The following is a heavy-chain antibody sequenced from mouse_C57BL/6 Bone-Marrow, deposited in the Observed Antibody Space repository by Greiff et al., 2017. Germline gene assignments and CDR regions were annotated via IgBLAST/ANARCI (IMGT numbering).Heavy chain of an antibody. Sequence: EVQLVESGGGLVKPGGSLKLSCAASGFTFSDYGMHWVRQAPEKGLEWVAYISSGSSTIYYADTVKGRFTISRDNAKNTLFLQMTSLRSEDTAMYYCARKPNYYGSSYGFDYWGQGTTLTVSS. D-gene: IGHD1-1*01. CDR1: GFTFSDYG. CDR3: ARKPNYYGSSYGFDY. J-gene: IGHJ2*01. CDR2: ISSGSSTI. V-gene: IGHV5-17*01.